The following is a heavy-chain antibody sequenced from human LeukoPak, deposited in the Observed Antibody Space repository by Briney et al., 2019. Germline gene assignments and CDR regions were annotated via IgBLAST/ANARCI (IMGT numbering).Heavy chain of an antibody. V-gene: IGHV2-5*02. CDR3: AHRKNYYDSSVFDN. CDR1: ELSLNTRGVG. J-gene: IGHJ4*02. CDR2: IYWDDDR. Sequence: SGPTLVNPTQTLTLTCTFSELSLNTRGVGVGWIRQPPGRALEWLALIYWDDDRRYSPSLKSRLTITKDTSKNQVVLTMTNMDPVDTATYFCAHRKNYYDSSVFDNWGQGTLVTVSS. D-gene: IGHD3-22*01.